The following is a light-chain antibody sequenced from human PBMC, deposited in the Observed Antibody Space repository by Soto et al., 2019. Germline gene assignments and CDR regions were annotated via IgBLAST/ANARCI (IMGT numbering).Light chain of an antibody. CDR1: QSVSSN. CDR2: GAS. Sequence: EIVMTQSPATLSVSPGQRAPLSCRASQSVSSNLAWYQQKPGQAPRLLIYGASPRATGIPARFSGSRSGTEFTLNISSLQAEDFAFYCWQQYNNWRGTFGQGPKVEIK. J-gene: IGKJ1*01. CDR3: QQYNNWRGT. V-gene: IGKV3-15*01.